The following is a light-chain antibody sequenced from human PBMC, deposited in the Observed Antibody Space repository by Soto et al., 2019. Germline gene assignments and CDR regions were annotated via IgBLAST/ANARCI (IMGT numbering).Light chain of an antibody. Sequence: IQLTQSPSSLSASVGDRVTITCRASQGIGSYLAWYQQKPGMAPKLLIYSSSTLESGVPSRFSGSGSGTDFTLTISSLQPGDFATYYCQQLHTYPLTFGGGTKADIK. CDR2: SSS. J-gene: IGKJ4*01. CDR1: QGIGSY. CDR3: QQLHTYPLT. V-gene: IGKV1-9*01.